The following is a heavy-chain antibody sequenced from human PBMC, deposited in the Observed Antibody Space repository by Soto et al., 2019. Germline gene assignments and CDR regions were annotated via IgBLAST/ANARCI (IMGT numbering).Heavy chain of an antibody. CDR3: ARSRGPGYTEYYYYGMDV. CDR2: IYYSGST. J-gene: IGHJ6*02. CDR1: GGSISSYY. Sequence: SETLSLTCTVSGGSISSYYWSWIRQPPGKGLEWIGYIYYSGSTNYNPSLKSRVTISVGTSKNQFSLKLSSVTAADTAVYYCARSRGPGYTEYYYYGMDVWGQGTTVTVSS. D-gene: IGHD2-15*01. V-gene: IGHV4-59*01.